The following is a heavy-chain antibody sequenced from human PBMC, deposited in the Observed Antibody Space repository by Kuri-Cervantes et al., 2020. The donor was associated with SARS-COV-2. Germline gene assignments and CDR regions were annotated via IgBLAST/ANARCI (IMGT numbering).Heavy chain of an antibody. CDR1: GGSISSYY. Sequence: SETLSLTCTVSGGSISSYYWSWIRQPPGKGLEWIGYIYYSGSTNYNPSLKSRVTISVDTSKNQFSLKLSSVTAADTAVYYCARVIKGRIQLRYYYYMDVWGKGTTVTVSS. J-gene: IGHJ6*03. V-gene: IGHV4-59*12. CDR3: ARVIKGRIQLRYYYYMDV. D-gene: IGHD5-18*01. CDR2: IYYSGST.